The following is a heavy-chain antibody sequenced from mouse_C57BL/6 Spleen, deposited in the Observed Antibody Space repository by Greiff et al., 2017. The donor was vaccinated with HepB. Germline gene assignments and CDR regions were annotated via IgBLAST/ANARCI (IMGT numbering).Heavy chain of an antibody. J-gene: IGHJ3*01. D-gene: IGHD2-4*01. CDR2: ISSGSSTI. V-gene: IGHV5-17*01. CDR1: GFTFSDYG. Sequence: EVQLQESGGGLVKPGGSLKLSCAASGFTFSDYGMHWVRQAPEKGLEWVAYISSGSSTIYYADTVKGRFTISRDNAKNTLFLQMTSLRSEDTAMYFCERPYDYDGAWFAYGAKGLWSLSLQ. CDR3: ERPYDYDGAWFAY.